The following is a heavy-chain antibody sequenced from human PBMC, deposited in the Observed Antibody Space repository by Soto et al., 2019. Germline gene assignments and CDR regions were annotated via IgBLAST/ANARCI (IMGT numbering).Heavy chain of an antibody. CDR1: GGSISSGDYY. CDR2: IYYSGST. CDR3: ARENPLPYCSSTSCYDGFDP. J-gene: IGHJ5*02. Sequence: QVQLQESGPGLVKPSQTLSLTCTVSGGSISSGDYYWSWIRQPPGKGLEWIGYIYYSGSTYYNPSHKSLVTISVDTSKNQFSRKLSSVTGADTAVYYCARENPLPYCSSTSCYDGFDPWGQGTLVTVSS. D-gene: IGHD2-2*01. V-gene: IGHV4-30-4*01.